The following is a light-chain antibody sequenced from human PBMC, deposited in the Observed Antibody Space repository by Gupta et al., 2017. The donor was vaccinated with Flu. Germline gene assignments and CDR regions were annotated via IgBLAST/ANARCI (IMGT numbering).Light chain of an antibody. CDR3: QHYNNWPPDS. J-gene: IGKJ2*03. CDR1: QSVSRS. CDR2: GAS. V-gene: IGKV3-15*01. Sequence: DIVMTQSPATLSVSPGERATLSCRASQSVSRSLAWYQQKPGQAPRLLIYGASTRATGIPARFSGSGSGTDFTLTISSLQSEDFAVYYCQHYNNWPPDSFGQGTKLDIK.